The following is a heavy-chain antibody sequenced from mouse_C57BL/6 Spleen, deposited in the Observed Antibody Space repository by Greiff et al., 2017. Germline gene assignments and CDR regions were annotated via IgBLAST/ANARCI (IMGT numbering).Heavy chain of an antibody. CDR2: ISPSSGYT. Sequence: VQLLQSGADLARPGASVKMSCTASGYTFTSYTMPWVHQSPGQGLEWIGSISPSSGYTKYHQKFKDQGTLTADNSSNTAYMQLSSLTSEDSAVYYCARWHDGNFRGAMDYWGQGTSVTVSS. V-gene: IGHV1-4*01. J-gene: IGHJ4*01. CDR3: ARWHDGNFRGAMDY. D-gene: IGHD2-1*01. CDR1: GYTFTSYT.